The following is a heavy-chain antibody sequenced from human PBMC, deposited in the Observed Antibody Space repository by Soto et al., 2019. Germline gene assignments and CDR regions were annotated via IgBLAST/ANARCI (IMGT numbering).Heavy chain of an antibody. J-gene: IGHJ6*02. V-gene: IGHV4-59*01. D-gene: IGHD2-15*01. Sequence: KTSETLSLTCTVSGGSINTYYWNWVRQPAGKGLEWIGYIYYSGSTNYNPSLKSRVTISVDTPKNQFSLKLSSVTAADTAVYYCATSPDCSGGSCRYYYGMDVWGQGTTVTVSS. CDR3: ATSPDCSGGSCRYYYGMDV. CDR2: IYYSGST. CDR1: GGSINTYY.